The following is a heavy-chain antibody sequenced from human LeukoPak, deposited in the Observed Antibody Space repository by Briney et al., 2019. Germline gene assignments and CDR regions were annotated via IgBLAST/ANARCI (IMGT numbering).Heavy chain of an antibody. D-gene: IGHD6-13*01. J-gene: IGHJ4*02. V-gene: IGHV3-23*01. CDR3: AKVSWANYFDY. CDR1: GFSFSSYA. Sequence: GGSLRLSCAASGFSFSSYAMSWVRQAPGKGLEWVSAISGSGGNTYYADSVRSRFTISRDNSENTLYLQMNSLRAEDTAIYYCAKVSWANYFDYWGQGTLVTVSS. CDR2: ISGSGGNT.